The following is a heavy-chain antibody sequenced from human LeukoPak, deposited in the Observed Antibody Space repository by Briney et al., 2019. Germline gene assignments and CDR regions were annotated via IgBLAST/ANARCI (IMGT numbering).Heavy chain of an antibody. CDR3: ARGGYYGSGSYYKI. J-gene: IGHJ4*02. D-gene: IGHD3-10*01. CDR1: GGSFSGYY. CDR2: INHSGST. V-gene: IGHV4-34*01. Sequence: SETLSLTCAVYGGSFSGYYWSWIRQPPGKGLEWIGEINHSGSTNYNPSLKSRVTISVDTSKSQFSLKLSSVTAADTAVYYCARGGYYGSGSYYKIWGQGTLVTVSS.